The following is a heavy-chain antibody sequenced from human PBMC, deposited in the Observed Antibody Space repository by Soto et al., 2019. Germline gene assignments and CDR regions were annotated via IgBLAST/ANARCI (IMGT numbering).Heavy chain of an antibody. CDR3: ARQVPISSDYYYYGLDV. V-gene: IGHV5-51*01. J-gene: IGHJ6*02. CDR2: IYPGDSDT. CDR1: GYSFTTYF. Sequence: GESLKISCKASGYSFTTYFIGWVRQMPGKGLEWMGFIYPGDSDTRYSPSFQGQVTISADNSITTAYLRWSSLKASDTAIYYCARQVPISSDYYYYGLDVWGQGTTVTVSS. D-gene: IGHD3-22*01.